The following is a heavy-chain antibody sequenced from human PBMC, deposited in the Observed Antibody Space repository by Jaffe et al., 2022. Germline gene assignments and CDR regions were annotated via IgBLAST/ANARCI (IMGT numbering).Heavy chain of an antibody. CDR3: AKFPDRYFDWLLLISYFDY. CDR2: ISGSGGST. D-gene: IGHD3-9*01. V-gene: IGHV3-23*01. CDR1: GFTFSSYA. J-gene: IGHJ4*02. Sequence: EVQLLESGGGLVQPGGSLRLSCAASGFTFSSYAMSWVRQAPGKGLEWVSAISGSGGSTYYADSVKGRFTISRDNSKNTLYLQMNSLRAEDTAVYYCAKFPDRYFDWLLLISYFDYWGQGTLVTVSS.